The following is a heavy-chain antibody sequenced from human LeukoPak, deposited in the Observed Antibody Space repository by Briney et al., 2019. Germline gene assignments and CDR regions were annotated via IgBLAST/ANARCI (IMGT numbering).Heavy chain of an antibody. Sequence: PSQTLSLTCAVSGGSVSSAGYSWCWIRQSPGQGLEWIGYIYPTGSTYYNPSLRSRLTISLDTSENQFSLRLTSVTAADTAVYFCARGWYYSGAYYFDFWGQGTLVTVSS. J-gene: IGHJ4*02. CDR3: ARGWYYSGAYYFDF. V-gene: IGHV4-30-4*07. CDR1: GGSVSSAGYS. D-gene: IGHD2/OR15-2a*01. CDR2: IYPTGST.